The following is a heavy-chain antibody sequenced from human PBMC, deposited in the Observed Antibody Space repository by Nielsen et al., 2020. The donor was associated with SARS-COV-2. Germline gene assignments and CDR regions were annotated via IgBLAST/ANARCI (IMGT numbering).Heavy chain of an antibody. V-gene: IGHV3-11*03. CDR2: ISSTSIYR. J-gene: IGHJ4*02. D-gene: IGHD3-3*01. Sequence: GESLKISCAASGFSFSDYYMSWIRQAPGKGLEWVSFISSTSIYRNYADSVKGRFTISRDDAKKSVYLQMDSLRAEDTAVYYCAEVGFYDFWSGYYPHDTGDYWGQGILVTVSS. CDR1: GFSFSDYY. CDR3: AEVGFYDFWSGYYPHDTGDY.